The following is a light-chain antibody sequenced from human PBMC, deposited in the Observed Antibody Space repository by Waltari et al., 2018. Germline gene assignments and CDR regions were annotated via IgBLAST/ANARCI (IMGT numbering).Light chain of an antibody. CDR1: QSISSY. V-gene: IGKV1-39*01. J-gene: IGKJ1*01. CDR2: AAS. Sequence: DIQMTQSPSSLSASVGDRVTITCRASQSISSYLNWYQQKPGEAPKLLIYAASSLQSGVPSRFSGSASGTDFTLTISSLQPEDFATYYCQQSYSTSWTFGQGTKVEIK. CDR3: QQSYSTSWT.